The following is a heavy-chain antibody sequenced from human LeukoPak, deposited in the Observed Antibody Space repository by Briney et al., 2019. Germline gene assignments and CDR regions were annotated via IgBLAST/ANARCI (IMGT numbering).Heavy chain of an antibody. Sequence: SETLSLTCTVSGGSISSYYWSWIRQPPGKGLEWIGYIYYSGSTNYNPSLKSRVTISVDTSKNQFPLKLSSVTAADTAVYYCARSDILTGNWFDPWGQGTLVTVSS. CDR2: IYYSGST. CDR3: ARSDILTGNWFDP. CDR1: GGSISSYY. D-gene: IGHD3-9*01. J-gene: IGHJ5*02. V-gene: IGHV4-59*01.